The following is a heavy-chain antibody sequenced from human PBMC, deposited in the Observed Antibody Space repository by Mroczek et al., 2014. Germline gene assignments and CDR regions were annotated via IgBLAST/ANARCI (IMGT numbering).Heavy chain of an antibody. J-gene: IGHJ5*02. CDR3: ARSGRGITIFPWRRPTANNWFDP. Sequence: QVQLVQSGAEVKKPGASVKVSCKASGYTFTSYDINWVRQATGQGLEWMGWMNPNSGNTGYAQKFQGRVTMTRNTSISTAYMELSSLRSEDTAVYYCARSGRGITIFPWRRPTANNWFDPWGQGTPGH. D-gene: IGHD3-3*01. CDR2: MNPNSGNT. CDR1: GYTFTSYD. V-gene: IGHV1-8*01.